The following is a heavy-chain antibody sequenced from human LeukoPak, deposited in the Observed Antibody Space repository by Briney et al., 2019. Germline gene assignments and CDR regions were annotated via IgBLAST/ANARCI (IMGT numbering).Heavy chain of an antibody. D-gene: IGHD4-23*01. CDR1: GGSFSGYY. J-gene: IGHJ4*02. CDR3: ARGPDDYGGSYFDY. CDR2: INHSGST. V-gene: IGHV4-34*01. Sequence: SETLSLTCAVYGGSFSGYYWSWIRQPPGKGLERIGEINHSGSTNYNPSLKSRVTISVDTSKNQFSLKLSSVTAADTAVYYCARGPDDYGGSYFDYWGQGTLVTVSS.